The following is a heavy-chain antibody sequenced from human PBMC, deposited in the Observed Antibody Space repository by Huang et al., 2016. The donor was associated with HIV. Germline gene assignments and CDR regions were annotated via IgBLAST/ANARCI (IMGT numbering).Heavy chain of an antibody. CDR2: ISYDGSSK. CDR3: AKDGRGSGTYYDYFEY. CDR1: GFTFNKFD. J-gene: IGHJ4*02. Sequence: QVQLVESGGGVVQPGRSLRLSCAAFGFTFNKFDMHWVRQAPGKGLGCVAIISYDGSSKYHADSVKGRFTISRDNSKNTVYLQMNSLRVEDTAVYYCAKDGRGSGTYYDYFEYWGQGTLVTVSS. D-gene: IGHD1-26*01. V-gene: IGHV3-30*18.